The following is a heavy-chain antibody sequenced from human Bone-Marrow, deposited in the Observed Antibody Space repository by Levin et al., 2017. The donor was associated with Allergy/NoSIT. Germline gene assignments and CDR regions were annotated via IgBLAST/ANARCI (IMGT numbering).Heavy chain of an antibody. V-gene: IGHV2-26*01. J-gene: IGHJ4*02. D-gene: IGHD5-18*01. CDR2: SFSNGEE. Sequence: SGPTLVKPTETLTLTCTVSGFSLNNFKMGVTWIRQSPGKALEWLANSFSNGEESYSTSLKNRLSISADTSKGQVVLSMTNMDPVDTATYYCGRINNLDTAMVSVIFDYWGQGTLVTVSS. CDR1: GFSLNNFKMG. CDR3: GRINNLDTAMVSVIFDY.